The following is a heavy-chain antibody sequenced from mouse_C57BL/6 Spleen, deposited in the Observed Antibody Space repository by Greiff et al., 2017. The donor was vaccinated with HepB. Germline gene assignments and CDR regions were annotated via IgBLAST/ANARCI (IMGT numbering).Heavy chain of an antibody. J-gene: IGHJ2*01. V-gene: IGHV1-18*01. D-gene: IGHD1-1*01. CDR1: GYTFTDYN. CDR2: INPNNGGT. Sequence: VQLQQSGPELVKPGASVKIPCKASGYTFTDYNMDWVKQSHGKSLEWIGDINPNNGGTIYNQKFKGKATLTVDKSSSTAYMELRSLTSEDTAVYYCARRPYCSSPLDYWGQGTTLTVSS. CDR3: ARRPYCSSPLDY.